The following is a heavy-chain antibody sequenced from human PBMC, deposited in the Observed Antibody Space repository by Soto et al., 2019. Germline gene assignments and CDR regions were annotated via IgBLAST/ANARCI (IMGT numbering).Heavy chain of an antibody. CDR1: GYTFTSYG. CDR3: ARGPPQPLHYDSSGPPVA. Sequence: ASVKVSCKASGYTFTSYGISWVRQAPGQGLEWMGWISAYNGNTNYAQKLQGRVTMTTDTSTSTAYMELRSLRSDDTAVYYCARGPPQPLHYDSSGPPVAWGQGTLVTVSS. V-gene: IGHV1-18*01. D-gene: IGHD3-22*01. CDR2: ISAYNGNT. J-gene: IGHJ5*02.